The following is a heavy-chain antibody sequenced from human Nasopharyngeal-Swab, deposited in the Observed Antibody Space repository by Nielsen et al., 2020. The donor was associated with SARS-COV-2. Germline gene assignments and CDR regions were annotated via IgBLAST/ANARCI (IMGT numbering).Heavy chain of an antibody. CDR2: IGNSDETT. J-gene: IGHJ3*01. CDR1: GFTFRTNA. CDR3: AKDVMRWAFDA. V-gene: IGHV3-23*01. Sequence: RWSLSLSCAASGFTFRTNAMSWVRRAPGRGLEWVSAIGNSDETTYADSVRGRFPVSRDTSNNKLNLQMTSLRAEDTGVYYCAKDVMRWAFDAWGQGTMVTVSS. D-gene: IGHD2-15*01.